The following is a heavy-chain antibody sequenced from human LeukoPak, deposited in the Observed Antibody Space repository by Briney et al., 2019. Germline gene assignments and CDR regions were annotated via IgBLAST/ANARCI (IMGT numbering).Heavy chain of an antibody. CDR3: VGRYRKIVY. CDR2: ISSSGSYT. D-gene: IGHD3-16*01. CDR1: GFTFRDYS. Sequence: PGGSLRLSCAASGFTFRDYSMSWIRRTPGKGLECGSYISSSGSYTNYADSVKGRFTISRDNAKHSLYLQMNSLRAEVTAVYYCVGRYRKIVYWGHGTLGTASS. V-gene: IGHV3-11*06. J-gene: IGHJ4*03.